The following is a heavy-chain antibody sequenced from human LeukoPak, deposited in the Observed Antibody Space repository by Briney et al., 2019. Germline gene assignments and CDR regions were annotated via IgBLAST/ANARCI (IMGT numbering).Heavy chain of an antibody. CDR1: GYTFTGYY. Sequence: ASVTVSCKASGYTFTGYYMHWVRQAPGQGLEWMGWINPNSGGTNYAQKFQGRVTMTRDTSISTAYMELSRLRSHDTAVYYCARDSASAGPGFDYWGQGTLVTVSS. CDR3: ARDSASAGPGFDY. D-gene: IGHD5-18*01. CDR2: INPNSGGT. V-gene: IGHV1-2*02. J-gene: IGHJ4*02.